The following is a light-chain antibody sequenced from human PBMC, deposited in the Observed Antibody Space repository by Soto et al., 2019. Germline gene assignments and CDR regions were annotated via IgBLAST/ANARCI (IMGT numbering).Light chain of an antibody. V-gene: IGKV1-5*01. Sequence: DIQMTQSPSTLSASVGDRVTITCRASQSTSSWLAWYQQNPGKAPKLLIYDASSLESGVPSRFSGSGSGTEFTLTISSLQPDDFATYYCQHGTFGQGTKVDIK. CDR1: QSTSSW. CDR3: QHGT. J-gene: IGKJ1*01. CDR2: DAS.